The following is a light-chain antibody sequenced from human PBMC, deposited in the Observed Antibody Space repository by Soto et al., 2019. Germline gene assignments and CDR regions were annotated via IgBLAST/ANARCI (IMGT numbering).Light chain of an antibody. Sequence: DIQMTQSPSSLSASVGDRITITCQASQDITTYLNWYQQKPGKATKLLIYGSSTLETGVPSRFSGSGSRTDFTFVISSLQPEDLATYYCQQYDTIQYSFGQGTKREIK. J-gene: IGKJ2*03. CDR3: QQYDTIQYS. CDR2: GSS. CDR1: QDITTY. V-gene: IGKV1-33*01.